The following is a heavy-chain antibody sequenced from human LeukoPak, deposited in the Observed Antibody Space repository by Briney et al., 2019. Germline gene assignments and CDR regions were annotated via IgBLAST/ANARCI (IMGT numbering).Heavy chain of an antibody. J-gene: IGHJ4*02. V-gene: IGHV1-18*01. Sequence: GASVTVSFKASGYTFTSYGISWVRQAPGQGIELMGWISAYNGNTNYAQKLQGRVTMTTDTSTSTAYMELRSLRSDDTAVYYCARVLGAHDYGVFDYWGQGTLVTVSS. CDR1: GYTFTSYG. D-gene: IGHD4-17*01. CDR2: ISAYNGNT. CDR3: ARVLGAHDYGVFDY.